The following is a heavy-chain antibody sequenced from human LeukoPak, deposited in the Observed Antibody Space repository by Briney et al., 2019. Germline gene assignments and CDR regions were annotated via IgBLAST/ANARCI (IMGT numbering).Heavy chain of an antibody. CDR3: AKGVISEWFDY. J-gene: IGHJ4*02. V-gene: IGHV3-23*01. D-gene: IGHD3-10*01. CDR1: GFTFNSHA. Sequence: GGSLRLSCAASGFTFNSHAMSWVRQAPGKGLEWVSAISGSGGSTYYADSVKGRFTISRDNSKNTLYLQMNSLRAEDTAVYYCAKGVISEWFDYWGQGTLVTVSS. CDR2: ISGSGGST.